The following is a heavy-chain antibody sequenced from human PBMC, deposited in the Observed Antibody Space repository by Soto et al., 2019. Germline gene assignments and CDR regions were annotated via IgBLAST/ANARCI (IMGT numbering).Heavy chain of an antibody. CDR1: GFTFNTYT. V-gene: IGHV3-21*01. CDR3: AREEVSRPNTYHGLDV. Sequence: EVQLVESGGGLVKPGGSLRLSCAASGFTFNTYTMNWVRQAPGKGLEWVSPITSRSIYISYADPVTGRFTIPRDHARNSMYLKMNSLRAEDTAVYYCAREEVSRPNTYHGLDVWGQGTTVTVSS. J-gene: IGHJ6*02. CDR2: ITSRSIYI.